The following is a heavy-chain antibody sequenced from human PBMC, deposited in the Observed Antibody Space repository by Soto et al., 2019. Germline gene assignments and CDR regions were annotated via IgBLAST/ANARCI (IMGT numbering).Heavy chain of an antibody. J-gene: IGHJ4*02. D-gene: IGHD2-2*01. CDR1: GFTVSSNY. CDR2: IFSDGTT. Sequence: EVQLVETGGGLIQPGGSLRLSCAASGFTVSSNYMSWVRQPPGRGLEWVSVIFSDGTTYYADSLQGRFPISRDSSKNMLYLQMNSLRPDDTAVYYCTRETVPPAYHYYDSWGQGTLVTVSS. V-gene: IGHV3-53*02. CDR3: TRETVPPAYHYYDS.